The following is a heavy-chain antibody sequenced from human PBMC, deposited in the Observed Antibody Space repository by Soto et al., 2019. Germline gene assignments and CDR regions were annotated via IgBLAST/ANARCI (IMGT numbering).Heavy chain of an antibody. V-gene: IGHV3-74*03. D-gene: IGHD1-26*01. J-gene: IGHJ4*02. CDR1: GFTFSTYW. CDR3: VRDDIGVGIDY. CDR2: INNDGSDT. Sequence: EVQLVESGGGLVQPGGSLRLSCAASGFTFSTYWMHWVRQAPGKGLMWVSHINNDGSDTTYADSVKGRFTISRDNAKNTVYLQMNSLRAEDTAVYYCVRDDIGVGIDYLGLGTLVTVSS.